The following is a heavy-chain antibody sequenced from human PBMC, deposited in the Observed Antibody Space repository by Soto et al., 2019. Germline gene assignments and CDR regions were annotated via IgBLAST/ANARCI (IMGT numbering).Heavy chain of an antibody. CDR2: MNPKSGKT. CDR3: SRTPGDY. Sequence: ASVKVSCKTSGYTFINYDINWVRQAPGKGLEWMGLMNPKSGKTGYAQKFQGRVSMTRDTSTSTAYMELNSLRSEDTATYYCSRTPGDYWGQGTLVTVFS. J-gene: IGHJ4*02. D-gene: IGHD2-15*01. CDR1: GYTFINYD. V-gene: IGHV1-8*01.